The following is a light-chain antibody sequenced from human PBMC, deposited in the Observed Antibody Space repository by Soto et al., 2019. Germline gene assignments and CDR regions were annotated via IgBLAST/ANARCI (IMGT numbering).Light chain of an antibody. CDR3: QQYNKWPWT. CDR2: GAS. Sequence: EIVMTQSPATLSVSPGERATLSCRASQSVSSNFAWYHHKPGQAPRLLIYGASTRATGIPARFSGSGSGTEFTLTISSLQSEDFAVYYCQQYNKWPWTFGQGTKLEIK. CDR1: QSVSSN. J-gene: IGKJ1*01. V-gene: IGKV3-15*01.